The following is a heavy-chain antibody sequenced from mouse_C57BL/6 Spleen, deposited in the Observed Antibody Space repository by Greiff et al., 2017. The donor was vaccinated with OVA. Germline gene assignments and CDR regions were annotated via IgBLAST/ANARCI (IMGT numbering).Heavy chain of an antibody. J-gene: IGHJ4*01. CDR3: ARDGNYVYYAMDY. Sequence: QVQQQPGAELVKPGASVKLSCKASGYTFTSYWMHWVKQRPGQGLEWIGMIHPNSGSTNYNEKFKSKATLTVDKSSSTAYMQLSSLTSEDSAVYYCARDGNYVYYAMDYWGQGTSVTVSS. CDR2: IHPNSGST. CDR1: GYTFTSYW. D-gene: IGHD2-1*01. V-gene: IGHV1-64*01.